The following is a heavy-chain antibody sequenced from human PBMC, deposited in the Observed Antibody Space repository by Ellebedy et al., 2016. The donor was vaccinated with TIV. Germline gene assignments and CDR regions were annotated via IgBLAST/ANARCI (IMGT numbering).Heavy chain of an antibody. CDR1: GGSFSGYY. J-gene: IGHJ6*02. V-gene: IGHV4-34*01. D-gene: IGHD3-22*01. Sequence: SETLSLXXAVYGGSFSGYYWSWIRQPPGKGLEWIGEINHSGSTNCNPSLKSRVTISVDTSKNQFSLKLSSVTAADTAVYYCARDPNYYDSSGYYPYYYYYGMDVWGQGTTVTVSS. CDR2: INHSGST. CDR3: ARDPNYYDSSGYYPYYYYYGMDV.